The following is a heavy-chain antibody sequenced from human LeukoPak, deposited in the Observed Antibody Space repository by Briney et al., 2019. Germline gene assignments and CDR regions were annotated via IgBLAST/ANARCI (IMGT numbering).Heavy chain of an antibody. CDR2: INPNSGGT. J-gene: IGHJ4*02. CDR3: ATNPTYYYDSSGYFELDY. V-gene: IGHV1-2*02. CDR1: GYTFTGYY. Sequence: ASVKVSCKASGYTFTGYYMHWVRQAPGQGLEWMGWINPNSGGTNYAQKFQGRVTMNRDTSISTAYMELSRLRSDDTAVYYCATNPTYYYDSSGYFELDYWGQGTLVTVSS. D-gene: IGHD3-22*01.